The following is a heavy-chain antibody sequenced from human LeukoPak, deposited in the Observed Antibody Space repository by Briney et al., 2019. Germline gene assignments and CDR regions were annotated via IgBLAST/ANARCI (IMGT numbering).Heavy chain of an antibody. Sequence: SETLSLTCTVSGGSLSSYYWSWIRQPPGKGLEWIGYIYYSGSTNYNPSLKSRVTISVDTSKNQFSLKLSSVTAADTAVYYCASSNIVVVPDPPEFDYWGQGTLVTVSS. J-gene: IGHJ4*02. CDR1: GGSLSSYY. D-gene: IGHD2-2*01. CDR2: IYYSGST. V-gene: IGHV4-59*01. CDR3: ASSNIVVVPDPPEFDY.